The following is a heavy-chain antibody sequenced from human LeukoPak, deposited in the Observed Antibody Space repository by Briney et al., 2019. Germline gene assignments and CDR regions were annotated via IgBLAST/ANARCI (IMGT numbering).Heavy chain of an antibody. CDR1: GFTFSSYG. V-gene: IGHV3-33*01. CDR3: ARGPRYCSGGSCCYFDY. CDR2: IWYDGSNK. J-gene: IGHJ4*02. Sequence: GGSLRLSCAASGFTFSSYGMHWVRQAPGKGLEWVAVIWYDGSNKYYADSVKGRFTISRDNSKNTLYLQMNSLRAEDTAVYYCARGPRYCSGGSCCYFDYWGQGTLVTVSS. D-gene: IGHD2-15*01.